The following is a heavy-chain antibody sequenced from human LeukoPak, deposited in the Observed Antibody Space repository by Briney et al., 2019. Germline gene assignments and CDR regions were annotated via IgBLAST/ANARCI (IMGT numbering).Heavy chain of an antibody. V-gene: IGHV4-38-2*02. CDR1: AYSISSGYY. J-gene: IGHJ6*03. CDR2: IYHSGVT. CDR3: AREDCSGGGCYSYYYYMDV. D-gene: IGHD2-15*01. Sequence: PSETLSLTCGVSAYSISSGYYWGWIRQPPGKGLEWIGSIYHSGVTYYNASLKSRVTISVDTSRNQFSLKLSSVTAADTAVYYCAREDCSGGGCYSYYYYMDVWGKGATVIVSS.